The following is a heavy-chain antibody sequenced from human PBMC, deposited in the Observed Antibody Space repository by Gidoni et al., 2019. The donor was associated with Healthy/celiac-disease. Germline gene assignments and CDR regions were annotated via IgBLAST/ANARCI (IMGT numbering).Heavy chain of an antibody. CDR3: ARHDYYYYYYMDV. CDR2: IYYSGST. Sequence: LSLTCTVSGGSISSYYWSWIRQPPGKGLEWIGYIYYSGSTNYNPSLKSRVTISVDTSKNQFSLKLSSVTAADTAVYYCARHDYYYYYYMDVWGKGTTVTVSS. J-gene: IGHJ6*03. V-gene: IGHV4-59*08. CDR1: GGSISSYY.